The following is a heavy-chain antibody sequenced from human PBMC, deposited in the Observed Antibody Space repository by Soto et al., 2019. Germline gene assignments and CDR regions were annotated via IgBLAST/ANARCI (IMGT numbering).Heavy chain of an antibody. CDR1: GGTFSSYA. V-gene: IGHV1-69*05. CDR3: ARERCSGGSCSFGMYGMDV. CDR2: IIPIFGTA. J-gene: IGHJ6*02. D-gene: IGHD2-15*01. Sequence: SVKVSCKASGGTFSSYAISWVRQAPGQGLEWMGGIIPIFGTANYAQKFQGRVTMTRNTSISTAYMELSSLRSEDTAVYYCARERCSGGSCSFGMYGMDVWGQGTTVTVSS.